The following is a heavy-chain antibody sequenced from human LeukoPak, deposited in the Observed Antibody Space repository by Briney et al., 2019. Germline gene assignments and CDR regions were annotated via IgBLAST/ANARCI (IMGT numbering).Heavy chain of an antibody. CDR1: GYTFTGYY. CDR3: ARSHGGITIRNWFDP. J-gene: IGHJ5*02. CDR2: INPNSGGT. Sequence: ASVKVSCKASGYTFTGYYIHWVRQAPGQGLEWMGWINPNSGGTNYAQKFQGRVTMTRDTSISTAYMELSRLRSDDTAVYYCARSHGGITIRNWFDPWGQGTLVTVSS. V-gene: IGHV1-2*02. D-gene: IGHD3-3*01.